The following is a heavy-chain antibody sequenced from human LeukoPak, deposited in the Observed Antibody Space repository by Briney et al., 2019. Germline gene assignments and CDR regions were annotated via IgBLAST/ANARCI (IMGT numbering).Heavy chain of an antibody. D-gene: IGHD6-19*01. J-gene: IGHJ4*02. CDR2: ISDDGSNK. V-gene: IGHV3-30-3*01. CDR3: AREGAVAAHFDS. CDR1: GFTFSSYA. Sequence: GALRLSCAASGFTFSSYAVHWVRQAPGKGLEWVAFISDDGSNKYYADSVRGRFTISRDNSKNTLYLQMNSLRVDDTAVYYCAREGAVAAHFDSWGQGTLVTVSS.